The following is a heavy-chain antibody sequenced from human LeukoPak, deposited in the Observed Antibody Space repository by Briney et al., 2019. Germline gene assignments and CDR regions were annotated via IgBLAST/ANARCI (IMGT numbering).Heavy chain of an antibody. CDR2: IKQDGSEK. J-gene: IGHJ5*02. CDR1: GFTLSSYW. V-gene: IGHV3-7*01. CDR3: ARDPNWNYVWFDP. Sequence: PGGSLRLSCAASGFTLSSYWMSWVRQAPGKGLEWVANIKQDGSEKYYVDSVKGRFTISRDNAKNSLYLQMNSLRAEDTAVYYCARDPNWNYVWFDPWGQGTLVTVSS. D-gene: IGHD1-7*01.